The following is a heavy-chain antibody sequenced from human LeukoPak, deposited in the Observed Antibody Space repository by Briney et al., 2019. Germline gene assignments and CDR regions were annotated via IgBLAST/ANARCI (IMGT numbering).Heavy chain of an antibody. J-gene: IGHJ4*02. V-gene: IGHV3-7*01. CDR3: AKLLGTATTYDS. Sequence: GGSLTLSCEASGFTFSGNRMSSVRQAPGKGLEWVASINPDGSQKLYVDSVKGRFTISRDNTKNSLCLQMNSLGAEDTAMYYCAKLLGTATTYDSWGQGARVTVSS. CDR1: GFTFSGNR. CDR2: INPDGSQK. D-gene: IGHD5-24*01.